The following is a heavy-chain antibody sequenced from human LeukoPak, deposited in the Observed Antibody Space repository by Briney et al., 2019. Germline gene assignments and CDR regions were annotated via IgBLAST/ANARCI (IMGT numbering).Heavy chain of an antibody. J-gene: IGHJ6*03. CDR1: GYTFTSYD. D-gene: IGHD3-3*01. CDR2: MNPNSGNT. Sequence: ASVKVSCKASGYTFTSYDINWVRQATGQGLEWMGWMNPNSGNTGYAQKFQGRVTMTRNTSISTAYMELSSLRSEDTAVYYCARARSRGFWSGYFGYHYYYMDVWGKGTTVTVSS. V-gene: IGHV1-8*01. CDR3: ARARSRGFWSGYFGYHYYYMDV.